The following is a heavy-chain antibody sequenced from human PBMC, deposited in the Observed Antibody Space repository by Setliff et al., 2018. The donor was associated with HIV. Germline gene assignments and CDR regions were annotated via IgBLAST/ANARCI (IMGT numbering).Heavy chain of an antibody. CDR2: LYHSGSA. Sequence: SETLSLTCTVSGGSISSHYWSWIRQPPGKGLEWIGYLYHSGSANYNPSLKSRVTISGDTSKNQFSLKLSSVTAADTAIYYCARDFGDNSGWDLWGQGMLVTVSS. CDR1: GGSISSHY. V-gene: IGHV4-59*11. D-gene: IGHD2-21*01. CDR3: ARDFGDNSGWDL. J-gene: IGHJ5*02.